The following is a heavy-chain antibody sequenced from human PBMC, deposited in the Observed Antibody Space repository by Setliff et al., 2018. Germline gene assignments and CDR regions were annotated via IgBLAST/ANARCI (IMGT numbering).Heavy chain of an antibody. D-gene: IGHD3-3*01. V-gene: IGHV1-24*01. CDR1: GYTLTELS. Sequence: ASVKVSCKVSGYTLTELSMHWVRQAPGKGLEWMGGFDPEDGETIYAQKFQGRVTMTRDTSTSTVYMELSSLRSEDTAVYYCARGGIGFSEITIFGVALYWFGPWGQGTQVTVSS. J-gene: IGHJ5*02. CDR3: ARGGIGFSEITIFGVALYWFGP. CDR2: FDPEDGET.